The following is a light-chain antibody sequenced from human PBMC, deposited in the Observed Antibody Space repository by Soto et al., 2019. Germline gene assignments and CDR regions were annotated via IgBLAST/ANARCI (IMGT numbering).Light chain of an antibody. CDR3: SSYTSSSTVI. J-gene: IGLJ2*01. CDR1: SSDVGGYDY. Sequence: QSALTQPASVSGSPGQSITISCTGSSSDVGGYDYVSWYQQHPGKAPKLMIYEVTNRPSGVSIHFSGSKSGNTDSLTVSGLQAEDEADYYCSSYTSSSTVIFGGGTKLTVL. CDR2: EVT. V-gene: IGLV2-14*01.